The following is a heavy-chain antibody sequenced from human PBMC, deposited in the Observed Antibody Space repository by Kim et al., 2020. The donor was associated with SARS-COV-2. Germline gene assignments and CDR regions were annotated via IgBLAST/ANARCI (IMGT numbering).Heavy chain of an antibody. D-gene: IGHD2-8*01. CDR1: GFSFSSYS. V-gene: IGHV3-74*01. J-gene: IGHJ6*02. CDR3: ARGYYKAMED. CDR2: IYNDGSIT. Sequence: GGSLRLSCTASGFSFSSYSMHWVRQAPGKGLVWVSRIYNDGSITTYADSVKGRFTTSRDNAKNTLYLQLNSLRAEDTAVYYCARGYYKAMEDWGQGTTVT.